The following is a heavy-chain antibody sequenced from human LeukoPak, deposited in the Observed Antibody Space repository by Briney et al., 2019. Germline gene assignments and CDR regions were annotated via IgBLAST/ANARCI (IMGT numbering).Heavy chain of an antibody. CDR3: ARVRGYCSGGSCSRLFDY. V-gene: IGHV4-61*01. D-gene: IGHD2-15*01. CDR1: GGSVSSGSYY. Sequence: SETLSLTCTVSGGSVSSGSYYWSWIRQPPGKGLEWIGYIYYSGSTNYNPSLKSRVTISVDTSKNQFSLKLSSVTAADTAVYYYARVRGYCSGGSCSRLFDYWGQGTLVTVSS. J-gene: IGHJ4*02. CDR2: IYYSGST.